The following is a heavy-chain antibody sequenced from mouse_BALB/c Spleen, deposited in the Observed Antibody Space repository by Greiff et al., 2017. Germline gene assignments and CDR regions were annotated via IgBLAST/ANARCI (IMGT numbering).Heavy chain of an antibody. D-gene: IGHD1-1*01. V-gene: IGHV5-9-4*01. J-gene: IGHJ2*01. CDR1: GFTFSSYA. CDR3: ARGTGSDYFDY. CDR2: ISSGGSYT. Sequence: EVKLVESGGGLVKPGGSLKLSCAASGFTFSSYAMSWVRQSPEKRLEWVAEISSGGSYTYYPDTVTGRFTISRDNAKNTLYLEMSSLRSEDTAMYYCARGTGSDYFDYWGQGTTLTVSS.